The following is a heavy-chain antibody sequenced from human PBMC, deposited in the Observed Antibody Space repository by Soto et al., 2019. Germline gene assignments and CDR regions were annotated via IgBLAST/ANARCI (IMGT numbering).Heavy chain of an antibody. CDR2: INPNSGGT. CDR3: ARRITAYYYGMDV. Sequence: ASVKVSCKASGYTFTGYYMHWVRQAPGQGLEWMGWINPNSGGTNYAQKFQGWVTMTRDTSISTAYMELSSLRSEDTAIYYCARRITAYYYGMDVWGQGTTVTVSS. V-gene: IGHV1-2*04. CDR1: GYTFTGYY. J-gene: IGHJ6*02. D-gene: IGHD3-3*01.